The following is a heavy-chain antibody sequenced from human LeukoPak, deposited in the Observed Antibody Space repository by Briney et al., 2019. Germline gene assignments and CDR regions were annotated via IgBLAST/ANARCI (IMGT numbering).Heavy chain of an antibody. CDR2: INPSGGST. J-gene: IGHJ6*03. CDR3: ARDWSGYSPNYYYYYYMDV. CDR1: GYTYTSYG. D-gene: IGHD3-3*01. Sequence: ASVKVSCKASGYTYTSYGISWVRQAPGQGLEWMGIINPSGGSTSYAQKFQGRVTMTRDMSTSTVYMELSSLRSEDTAVYYCARDWSGYSPNYYYYYYMDVWGKGTTVTVSS. V-gene: IGHV1-46*01.